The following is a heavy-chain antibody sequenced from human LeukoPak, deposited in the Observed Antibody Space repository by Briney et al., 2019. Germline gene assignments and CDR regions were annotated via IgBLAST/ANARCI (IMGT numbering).Heavy chain of an antibody. Sequence: GGSLKLSCAASGFTFSGSAMHWVRQASGKGLEWVGRIRSKANSYATAYAASVKGRFTISRDDSKNTAYLQMNSLKTEDTAVYYCTSWIEDYASWADYYYGMDVWGQGTTVTVSS. D-gene: IGHD4-17*01. CDR2: IRSKANSYAT. CDR3: TSWIEDYASWADYYYGMDV. J-gene: IGHJ6*02. CDR1: GFTFSGSA. V-gene: IGHV3-73*01.